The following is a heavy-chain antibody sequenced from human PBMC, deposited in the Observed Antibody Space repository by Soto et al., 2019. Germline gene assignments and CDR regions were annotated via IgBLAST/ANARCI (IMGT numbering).Heavy chain of an antibody. CDR1: GYTFTSYG. J-gene: IGHJ6*02. V-gene: IGHV1-18*04. CDR2: ISAYNGNT. CDR3: ARCIHTSTTYYYYYGMDV. D-gene: IGHD2-2*01. Sequence: ASVKVSCKASGYTFTSYGISWVRQAPGQGLEWMGWISAYNGNTNYAQILQGRVTMTKDTSRSTAYMELRSLRSDDTAVYYCARCIHTSTTYYYYYGMDVWGQGTTVTVS.